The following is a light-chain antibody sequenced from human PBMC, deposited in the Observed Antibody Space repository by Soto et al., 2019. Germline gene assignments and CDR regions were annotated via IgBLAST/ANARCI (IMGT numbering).Light chain of an antibody. CDR2: AAS. V-gene: IGKV1-39*01. Sequence: DIQMTQSPSSLSASVGDRVTITCRASQSISTYLNWYQQKPGKAPKLLIYAASSLQSGVPSRFSGSESGTDFALTITSLQPEDFATYYCHQSYDSLRTFGQGTKVEI. CDR3: HQSYDSLRT. J-gene: IGKJ1*01. CDR1: QSISTY.